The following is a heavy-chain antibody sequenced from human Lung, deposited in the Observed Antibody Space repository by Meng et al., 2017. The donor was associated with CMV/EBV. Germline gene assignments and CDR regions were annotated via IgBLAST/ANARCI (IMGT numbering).Heavy chain of an antibody. CDR1: GFTFSSYA. D-gene: IGHD3-16*01. V-gene: IGHV3-30*04. Sequence: GGSXRLXXAASGFTFSSYAMHWVRQAPGKGLEWVAVISYDGGNKYYADSVKGRFTISRDNSKNTLYLQMNSLRAEDTAVYYCARTGGGVSRAAFDIWGQGXMVTVSS. J-gene: IGHJ3*02. CDR3: ARTGGGVSRAAFDI. CDR2: ISYDGGNK.